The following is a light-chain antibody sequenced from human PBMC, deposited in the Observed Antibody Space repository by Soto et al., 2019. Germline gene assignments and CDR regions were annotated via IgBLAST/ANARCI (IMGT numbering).Light chain of an antibody. CDR1: SSDVGGYNY. CDR2: DVI. V-gene: IGLV2-8*01. Sequence: QSALTQPPSASGSPGQSVTISCTGTSSDVGGYNYVSWYQHHPGKAPKLMLYDVIKRPSGVPDRFSGSKSGNTASLTVSGLPAEDEADYYCSSYGGSNNFVVFGGGTKLTVL. J-gene: IGLJ2*01. CDR3: SSYGGSNNFVV.